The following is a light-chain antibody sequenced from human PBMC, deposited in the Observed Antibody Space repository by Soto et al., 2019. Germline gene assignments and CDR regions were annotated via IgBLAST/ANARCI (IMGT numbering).Light chain of an antibody. CDR2: GTS. J-gene: IGKJ4*01. CDR3: QQYTSFPFT. Sequence: EIVMTQSPGTLSLSAGERATFSCRASQSVSSTYSAWYQQKPGQAPRLLIYGTSSRATGIPDRFSGSGSGTDFTLTISRLEPEDFAVYYCQQYTSFPFTFGGGTKV. V-gene: IGKV3-20*01. CDR1: QSVSSTY.